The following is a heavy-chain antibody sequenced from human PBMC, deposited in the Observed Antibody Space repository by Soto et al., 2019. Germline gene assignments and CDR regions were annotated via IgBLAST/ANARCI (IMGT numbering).Heavy chain of an antibody. CDR3: ARGVRH. CDR2: ISYSGST. V-gene: IGHV4-31*03. Sequence: QVQLQESGPGLVQPSQTLSLTCTVSGGSISSGGYYWSWIRQHPGTGLEWIGHISYSGSTYYNTSLQRRFTISVDTSRNLFSLIVNSVTAADTAVYYWARGVRHWCQGTLVTVSS. J-gene: IGHJ4*01. CDR1: GGSISSGGYY.